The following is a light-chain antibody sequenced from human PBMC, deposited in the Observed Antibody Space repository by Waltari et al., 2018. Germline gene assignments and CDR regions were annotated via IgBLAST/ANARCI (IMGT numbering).Light chain of an antibody. V-gene: IGKV1-39*01. CDR3: QQSYSDAPYT. CDR1: QGIDKF. CDR2: AAS. Sequence: IQMTQSPSSLSASIGDRVTITCRASQGIDKFLNWYQQKPGQAPKLLIYAASSLQREIPSRFSGSGSGTDFTLTITSLQPDDFATYYCQQSYSDAPYTFGPGTKLEIK. J-gene: IGKJ2*01.